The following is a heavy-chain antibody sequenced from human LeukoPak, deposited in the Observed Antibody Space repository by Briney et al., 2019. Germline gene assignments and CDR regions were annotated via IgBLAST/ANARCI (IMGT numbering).Heavy chain of an antibody. CDR3: AKGIRTLDY. J-gene: IGHJ4*02. D-gene: IGHD5-18*01. Sequence: PGGSLRLSCAASGFTFSSYSMNWVRQAPGRGLEWVSVISGSGGSTYYADSVKGRFTISRDNSKNTLYLQMNSLRAEDTAVYYCAKGIRTLDYWGQGTLVTVSS. CDR1: GFTFSSYS. V-gene: IGHV3-23*01. CDR2: ISGSGGST.